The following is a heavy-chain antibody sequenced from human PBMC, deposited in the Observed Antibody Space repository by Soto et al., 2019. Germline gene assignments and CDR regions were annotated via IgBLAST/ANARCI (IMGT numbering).Heavy chain of an antibody. Sequence: QVQLHESGPGLVKPSQTLSLTCTVSGGSISSGDYYWSWIRQPPGKGLEWIGYIYYSGSTYYNPSLKSRVTTSVDTSKNQFSLKLSSVTAADTAVYYCARVADCSGGRCYFSVDYWGQGTLVTVSS. D-gene: IGHD2-15*01. CDR3: ARVADCSGGRCYFSVDY. J-gene: IGHJ4*02. CDR2: IYYSGST. CDR1: GGSISSGDYY. V-gene: IGHV4-30-4*01.